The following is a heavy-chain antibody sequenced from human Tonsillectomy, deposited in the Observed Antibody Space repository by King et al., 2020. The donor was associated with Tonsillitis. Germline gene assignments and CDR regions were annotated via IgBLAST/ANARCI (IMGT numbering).Heavy chain of an antibody. Sequence: QLQESGPGLVKPSETLYINCTVSGGSMRSYYGSWIRQPPGKGLEWIGYIYYSGSTNYNPSLKSRVTISVDTSKNQFSLKLRPGTAADTAVYYCARQTKVYGSGSSYKTYYFDYWGQGTLVTVSS. CDR2: IYYSGST. J-gene: IGHJ4*02. CDR1: GGSMRSYY. D-gene: IGHD3-10*01. V-gene: IGHV4-59*08. CDR3: ARQTKVYGSGSSYKTYYFDY.